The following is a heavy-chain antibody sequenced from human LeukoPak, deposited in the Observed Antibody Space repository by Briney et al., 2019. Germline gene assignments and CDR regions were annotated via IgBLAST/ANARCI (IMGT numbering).Heavy chain of an antibody. CDR2: IYYSGST. D-gene: IGHD1-26*01. J-gene: IGHJ3*02. CDR1: SGSITSYY. CDR3: ATLWRLGASTGEAFDI. Sequence: SETLFLTCSVSSGSITSYYWSWLRQPPGKGLEWIGYIYYSGSTNYNPSVKSRVTMSVDTSKNQFSLKLNSVTAADTAVYYCATLWRLGASTGEAFDIWGQGTMVTVSS. V-gene: IGHV4-59*01.